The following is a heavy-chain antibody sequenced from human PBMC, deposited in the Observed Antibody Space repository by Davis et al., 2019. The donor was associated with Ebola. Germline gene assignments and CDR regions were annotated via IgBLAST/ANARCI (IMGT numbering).Heavy chain of an antibody. CDR3: TKAGFLQWLIDYYYCFMDV. D-gene: IGHD3-3*01. CDR2: ISGGGGGT. V-gene: IGHV3-23*01. Sequence: GESLKISCAASGFTFSSYAMTWVRQAAGKGLEWLSGISGGGGGTYYADSVKGRFTISRDNSKNTLYLQMNSLKTEDTAVYYCTKAGFLQWLIDYYYCFMDVWGKGTTVTVSS. J-gene: IGHJ6*03. CDR1: GFTFSSYA.